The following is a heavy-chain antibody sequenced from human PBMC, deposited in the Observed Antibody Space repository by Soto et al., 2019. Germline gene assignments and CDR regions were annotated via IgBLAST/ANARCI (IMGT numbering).Heavy chain of an antibody. CDR1: GDSISSGYY. CDR2: IYHTGST. Sequence: SETLSLTCAVSGDSISSGYYWAWIRQSPGKGLEWIGSIYHTGSTNYNPSLKSRVTMSVDTSKNQFSLKLSSVTAADTAVYYCARETYGATGFVYFDYWGQGTLVTVSS. J-gene: IGHJ4*02. CDR3: ARETYGATGFVYFDY. V-gene: IGHV4-38-2*02. D-gene: IGHD1-26*01.